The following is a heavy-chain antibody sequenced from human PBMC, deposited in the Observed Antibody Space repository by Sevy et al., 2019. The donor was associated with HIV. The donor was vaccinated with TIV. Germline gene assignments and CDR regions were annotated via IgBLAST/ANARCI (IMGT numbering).Heavy chain of an antibody. V-gene: IGHV3-11*06. J-gene: IGHJ4*02. CDR1: GFTFSDYY. Sequence: GGSLRLSCAASGFTFSDYYMSRIRQSPGKGLEWVSLISGIGTYTNYADSMKGRFTISRDNAKNSLYLQMNSLRAEDTAVYYCARRSSGWDYFDYWGQGTLVTVSS. CDR2: ISGIGTYT. CDR3: ARRSSGWDYFDY. D-gene: IGHD6-19*01.